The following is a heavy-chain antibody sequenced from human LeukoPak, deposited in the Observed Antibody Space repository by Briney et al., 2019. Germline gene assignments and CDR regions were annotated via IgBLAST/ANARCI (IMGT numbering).Heavy chain of an antibody. Sequence: KTGGSLRLSCAASGFIVSNSYMSWVRQAPGKALEWVSSITSSGSYIYYADSVKGRFTISRDNAKNSLYLQMNSLRAEDTAVYYCEAYNYGYRDYWGQGTLVTVSS. V-gene: IGHV3-21*01. D-gene: IGHD5-18*01. CDR2: ITSSGSYI. CDR3: EAYNYGYRDY. J-gene: IGHJ4*02. CDR1: GFIVSNSY.